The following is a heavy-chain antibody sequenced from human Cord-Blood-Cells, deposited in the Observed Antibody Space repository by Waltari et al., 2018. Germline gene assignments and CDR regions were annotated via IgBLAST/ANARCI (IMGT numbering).Heavy chain of an antibody. V-gene: IGHV1-69*01. Sequence: QVQLVQSGAEVKKPGSPVKVSCKASGGTFSSYAISWVRLAPGQGLEWMGGIIPIFGTANYAQKFQGRVTITADESTSTAYMELSSLRSEDTAVYYCARETYYYDSSGYSTPYYFDYWGQGTLVTVSS. CDR3: ARETYYYDSSGYSTPYYFDY. J-gene: IGHJ4*02. D-gene: IGHD3-22*01. CDR2: IIPIFGTA. CDR1: GGTFSSYA.